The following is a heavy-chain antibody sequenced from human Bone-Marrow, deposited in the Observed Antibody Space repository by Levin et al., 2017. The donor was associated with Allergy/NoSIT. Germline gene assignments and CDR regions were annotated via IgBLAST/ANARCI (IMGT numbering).Heavy chain of an antibody. V-gene: IGHV1-2*02. Sequence: PVASVKVSCKASGYTFTGYYMHWVRQAPGQGLEWMGWINPNGGDTNYAQNFQGRVTLTRDTSISTVYMDLNRLTSDDTAVYYCARGNGGSSWYDAFDVWGQGTMVAVSS. D-gene: IGHD6-13*01. CDR3: ARGNGGSSWYDAFDV. CDR2: INPNGGDT. J-gene: IGHJ3*01. CDR1: GYTFTGYY.